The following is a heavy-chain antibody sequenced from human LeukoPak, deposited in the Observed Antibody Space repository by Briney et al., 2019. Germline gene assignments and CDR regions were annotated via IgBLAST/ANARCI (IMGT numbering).Heavy chain of an antibody. CDR1: GFTFSSYG. CDR2: IRYDGSNK. J-gene: IGHJ6*03. V-gene: IGHV3-30*02. Sequence: VGSLRLSCAASGFTFSSYGMHWVRQAPGKGLEWVAFIRYDGSNKNYADSVKGRFTISRDNSKNMLYLQMNSLRAEDTAVYYCAKDYRYYGSGSHMDVWGKGTTVTISS. D-gene: IGHD3-10*01. CDR3: AKDYRYYGSGSHMDV.